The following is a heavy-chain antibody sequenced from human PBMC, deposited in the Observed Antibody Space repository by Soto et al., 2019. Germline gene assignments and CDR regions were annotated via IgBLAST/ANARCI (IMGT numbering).Heavy chain of an antibody. CDR3: PRDAGRDGYNSH. J-gene: IGHJ4*02. CDR1: GGTFSSYT. D-gene: IGHD5-12*01. Sequence: ASVKLSCKASGGTFSSYTISWVRQAPGQGLEWMGRIIPILGIANYAQKFQGRVTITADKSTSTAYMELSSLRSEDTAVYYWPRDAGRDGYNSHWGQGTLLPVSS. V-gene: IGHV1-69*04. CDR2: IIPILGIA.